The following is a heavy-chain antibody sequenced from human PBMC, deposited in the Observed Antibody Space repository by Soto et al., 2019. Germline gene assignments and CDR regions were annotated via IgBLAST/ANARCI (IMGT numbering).Heavy chain of an antibody. D-gene: IGHD1-1*01. CDR1: GFTVGNYW. CDR2: INDYGTTI. J-gene: IGHJ4*02. CDR3: ARGGLEPLDY. Sequence: EVQLVESGGGLVQSGGSLRLSCAASGFTVGNYWMHWVRQAPGKGLVWVSRINDYGTTINYAESVEGRFIISRDAAKSEVYPQMTNLSAEDSAVYYCARGGLEPLDYWGQGARVTVSS. V-gene: IGHV3-74*01.